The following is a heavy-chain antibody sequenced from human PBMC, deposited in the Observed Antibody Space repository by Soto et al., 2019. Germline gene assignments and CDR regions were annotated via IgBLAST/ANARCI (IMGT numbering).Heavy chain of an antibody. J-gene: IGHJ4*02. CDR2: IYYSGST. Sequence: QLQLQESGPGLVKPSETLSLTCTVSGGSISSSSYYWGWIRQPPGKGLEWIGSIYYSGSTYYNPSLKSRVPISVDTSKNQFSLKLSSVTAADTAVYYCARLSSSWRYFDYWGQGTLVTVSS. CDR1: GGSISSSSYY. D-gene: IGHD6-13*01. V-gene: IGHV4-39*01. CDR3: ARLSSSWRYFDY.